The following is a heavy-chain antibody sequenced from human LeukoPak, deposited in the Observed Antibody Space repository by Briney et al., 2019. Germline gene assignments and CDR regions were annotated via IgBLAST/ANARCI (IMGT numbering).Heavy chain of an antibody. J-gene: IGHJ4*02. Sequence: GESLKISCKGSGYSFTTYWIGWVRQMPGRGLEWMGIIYPGDSDTRYSPSFQGQVTISADKSISTAYLQWSSLKASNTAMYYCARQFRDSSGYYSYYFDYWGQGTLVTVSS. CDR3: ARQFRDSSGYYSYYFDY. D-gene: IGHD3-22*01. CDR2: IYPGDSDT. V-gene: IGHV5-51*01. CDR1: GYSFTTYW.